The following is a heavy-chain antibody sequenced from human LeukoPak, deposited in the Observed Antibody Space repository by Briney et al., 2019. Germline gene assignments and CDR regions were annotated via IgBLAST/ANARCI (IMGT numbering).Heavy chain of an antibody. V-gene: IGHV3-53*01. D-gene: IGHD3-22*01. CDR2: IYSGGST. CDR3: ARAGHYYDSSGSHDAFDI. Sequence: GGSLRLSCAASGFTVSSNYMSWVRQAPGKGLEWVSVIYSGGSTYYADSVKGRFTISRDNSKNTLYLQMNSLRAEDTAVYYCARAGHYYDSSGSHDAFDIWGRGTMVTVSS. J-gene: IGHJ3*02. CDR1: GFTVSSNY.